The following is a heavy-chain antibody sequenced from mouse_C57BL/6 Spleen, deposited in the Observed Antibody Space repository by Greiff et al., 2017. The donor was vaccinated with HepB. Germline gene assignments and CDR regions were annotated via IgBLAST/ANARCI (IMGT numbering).Heavy chain of an antibody. CDR2: IYPGGGYT. Sequence: VQLQQSGAELVRPGTSVKMSCKASGYTFTNYWIGWAKQRPGHGLEWSGDIYPGGGYTNYNEKFKGKATLTADKSSSTAYMQFSSLTSEDSAIYYCARYGDGSSWFAYWGQGTLVTVSA. D-gene: IGHD1-1*01. J-gene: IGHJ3*01. V-gene: IGHV1-63*01. CDR1: GYTFTNYW. CDR3: ARYGDGSSWFAY.